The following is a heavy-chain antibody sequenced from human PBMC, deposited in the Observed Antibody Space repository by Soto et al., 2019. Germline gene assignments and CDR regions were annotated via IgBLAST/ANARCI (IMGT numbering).Heavy chain of an antibody. V-gene: IGHV3-7*05. CDR2: IKQDGSEK. J-gene: IGHJ6*03. CDR3: ATDHRGPSYYYYYMDV. Sequence: GGSLRLSCVASGFTFSKFWMSWVRQAPGKGLEWVATIKQDGSEKYYVDSVKGRFTISRDNAKNSLFLQMNYLRSEDTAVYYCATDHRGPSYYYYYMDVWGKGTTVTVSS. CDR1: GFTFSKFW. D-gene: IGHD3-16*01.